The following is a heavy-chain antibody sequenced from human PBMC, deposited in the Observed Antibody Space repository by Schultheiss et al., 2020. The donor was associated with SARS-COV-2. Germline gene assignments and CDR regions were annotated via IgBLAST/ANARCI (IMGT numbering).Heavy chain of an antibody. Sequence: GGSLRLSCAASGFTFSSYWMSWVRQAPGKGLEWVSAISGSGGSTYYADSVKGRFTISRDNAKNSLYLQMNSLRAEDTAVYYCARDRRYNWNEDYYYGMDVWGQGTTVTVSS. D-gene: IGHD1-1*01. V-gene: IGHV3-23*01. CDR1: GFTFSSYW. J-gene: IGHJ6*02. CDR3: ARDRRYNWNEDYYYGMDV. CDR2: ISGSGGST.